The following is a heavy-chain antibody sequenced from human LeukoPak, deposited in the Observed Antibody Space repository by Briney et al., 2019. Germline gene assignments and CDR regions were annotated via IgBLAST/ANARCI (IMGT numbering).Heavy chain of an antibody. CDR2: ISWNSGSI. D-gene: IGHD6-13*01. Sequence: PGGSLRLSCAASGFTFDDYAMHWVRQAPGKGLEWVSGISWNSGSIGYADSVKGRFTISRDNAKNSLYLQMNSLRAEDTALYYCAKGRSSSWYKTYYFDYWGQGTLVTVSS. CDR1: GFTFDDYA. CDR3: AKGRSSSWYKTYYFDY. J-gene: IGHJ4*02. V-gene: IGHV3-9*01.